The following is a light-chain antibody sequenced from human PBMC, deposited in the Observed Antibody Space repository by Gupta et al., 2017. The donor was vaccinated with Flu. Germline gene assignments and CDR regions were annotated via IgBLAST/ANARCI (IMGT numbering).Light chain of an antibody. V-gene: IGKV4-1*01. Sequence: DIVMTQSPDSLAVSLGERATINCKSSQSVLYNSNNKNYLAWYQQKPGQPPKLLIYWASTRESGVPDRFSGSGSGTDFTLTISSLQAEDVAVYYCQQYDNTLWTFGPGTKLEIK. CDR3: QQYDNTLWT. CDR2: WAS. J-gene: IGKJ1*01. CDR1: QSVLYNSNNKNY.